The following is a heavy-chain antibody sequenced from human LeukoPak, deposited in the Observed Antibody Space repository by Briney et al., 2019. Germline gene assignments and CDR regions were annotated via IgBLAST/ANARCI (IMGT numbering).Heavy chain of an antibody. CDR2: IKQDGTEE. CDR3: SNGIYDNFY. J-gene: IGHJ4*02. D-gene: IGHD1-26*01. Sequence: PGGSLRLSCAASGFSISRYWMAWLRQVPGKGLQWLANIKQDGTEEYYLDSVRGRFTISRDNAKNSLDLQMNSLRVDDTAVYFCSNGIYDNFYWGLGTLVTVSS. V-gene: IGHV3-7*01. CDR1: GFSISRYW.